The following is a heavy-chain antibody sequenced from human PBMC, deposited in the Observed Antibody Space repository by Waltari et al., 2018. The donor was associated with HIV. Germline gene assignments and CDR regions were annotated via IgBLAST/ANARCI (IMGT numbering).Heavy chain of an antibody. J-gene: IGHJ4*02. CDR1: GFTFSSYG. V-gene: IGHV3-30*02. D-gene: IGHD3-3*01. CDR2: IRYDGTNK. CDR3: AKDNFDLWSGYPYYFDY. Sequence: QVQLVESGGGVVQPGGSLRLSCAASGFTFSSYGMHWVRQAPGKGLEWVAFIRYDGTNKYYADSVKGRFTISRDNSNNTLYVQMNSLRAEDTAVYYCAKDNFDLWSGYPYYFDYCGQGTLVTVSS.